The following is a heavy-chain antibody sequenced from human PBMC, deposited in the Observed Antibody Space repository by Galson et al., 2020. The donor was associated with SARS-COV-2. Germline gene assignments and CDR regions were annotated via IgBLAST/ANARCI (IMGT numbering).Heavy chain of an antibody. J-gene: IGHJ4*02. V-gene: IGHV3-53*01. CDR1: GFTVSSNY. CDR2: IYSGGST. CDR3: ARDRDGDYDY. Sequence: GESLRLSCAASGFTVSSNYMSWVRQAPGKGLEWVSVIYSGGSTYYADSVKGRFTISRDNSKNTLYLQMNSLRAEDTAVYYCARDRDGDYDYWGQGTLVTVSS. D-gene: IGHD4-17*01.